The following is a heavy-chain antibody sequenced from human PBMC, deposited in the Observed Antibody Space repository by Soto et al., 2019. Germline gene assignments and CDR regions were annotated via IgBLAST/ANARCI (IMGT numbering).Heavy chain of an antibody. Sequence: VASVKVSCKASGGTFSSYAISWVRQAPGQGLEWMGGIIPIFGTANYAQKFQGRVTITADKSTSTAYMELSSLRSEDTAVYYCAGREDYYDSSDNWFDPWGQGTLVTVSS. V-gene: IGHV1-69*06. J-gene: IGHJ5*02. CDR3: AGREDYYDSSDNWFDP. CDR2: IIPIFGTA. CDR1: GGTFSSYA. D-gene: IGHD3-22*01.